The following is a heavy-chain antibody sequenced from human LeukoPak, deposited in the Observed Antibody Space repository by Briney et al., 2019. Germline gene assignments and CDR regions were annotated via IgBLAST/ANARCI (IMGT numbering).Heavy chain of an antibody. Sequence: ASVKVSCKPSGYSLTSFDFNWVRQGSGQGLEWMGWMNPKRGNTGYAPTFQGRVIITRDTSIDTAFMELSSLRPDDTGVYYCARGESSSSYYNNYGMDVWGQGTTITVSS. CDR2: MNPKRGNT. D-gene: IGHD6-13*01. CDR1: GYSLTSFD. CDR3: ARGESSSSYYNNYGMDV. J-gene: IGHJ6*02. V-gene: IGHV1-8*01.